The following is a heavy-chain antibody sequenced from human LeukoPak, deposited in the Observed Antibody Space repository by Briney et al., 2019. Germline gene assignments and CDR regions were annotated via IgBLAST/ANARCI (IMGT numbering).Heavy chain of an antibody. CDR2: IYYSGST. Sequence: PSETLSLTCTVSGGSISSSSYYWGWIRQPPGKGLEWIGSIYYSGSTYYNPSLKSRVTISVDTSKNQFSLKLNSVTAADTAVYYCARRRVDNRSGWYFDYWGQGTLVTVSS. CDR3: ARRRVDNRSGWYFDY. V-gene: IGHV4-39*01. CDR1: GGSISSSSYY. J-gene: IGHJ4*02. D-gene: IGHD6-25*01.